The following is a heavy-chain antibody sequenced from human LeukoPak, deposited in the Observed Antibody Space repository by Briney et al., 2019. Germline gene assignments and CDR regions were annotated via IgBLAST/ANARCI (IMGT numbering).Heavy chain of an antibody. CDR1: GGSINSYH. Sequence: SETLSLTCTVSGGSINSYHWSWIRQPPGEGLEWIGYVHYSGITNYNPSLKSRVTISIDTSKTQFFLKLSFVTAADTAVYYCARLIAVTGNVDHFDSWGQGTLVTASS. CDR2: VHYSGIT. CDR3: ARLIAVTGNVDHFDS. D-gene: IGHD6-19*01. V-gene: IGHV4-59*08. J-gene: IGHJ4*02.